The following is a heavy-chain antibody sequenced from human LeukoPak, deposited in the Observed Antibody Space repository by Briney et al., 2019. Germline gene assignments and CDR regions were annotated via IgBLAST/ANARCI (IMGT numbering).Heavy chain of an antibody. Sequence: RTGGSLRLSCAASGFTFSSYAMSWVRQAPGKGLEWVSAISGSGGSTYYADSVKGRFTISRDNSKNTLYLQMNSLRAEDTAVYYCAKDVCMVRGVRLTPFDYWGQGTLVTVSS. CDR3: AKDVCMVRGVRLTPFDY. V-gene: IGHV3-23*01. D-gene: IGHD3-10*01. CDR2: ISGSGGST. J-gene: IGHJ4*02. CDR1: GFTFSSYA.